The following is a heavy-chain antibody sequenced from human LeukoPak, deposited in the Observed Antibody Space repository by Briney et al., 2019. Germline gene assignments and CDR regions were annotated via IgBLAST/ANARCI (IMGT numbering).Heavy chain of an antibody. J-gene: IGHJ4*02. CDR1: GYIFTNYW. CDR3: ARQSRDGSKTRGYYFDY. CDR2: IYPADSDT. V-gene: IGHV5-51*01. Sequence: HGESLKISCQVSGYIFTNYWIGWVRQMPGKGLESMGIIYPADSDTTYSPSFQGQVTISADKSISTVYLQWSSLKASGTAMYYCARQSRDGSKTRGYYFDYWGPGTQVTVSS. D-gene: IGHD3-10*01.